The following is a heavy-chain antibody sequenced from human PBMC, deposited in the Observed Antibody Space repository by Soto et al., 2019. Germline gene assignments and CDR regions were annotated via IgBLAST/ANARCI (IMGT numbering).Heavy chain of an antibody. J-gene: IGHJ4*02. V-gene: IGHV1-24*01. D-gene: IGHD3-22*01. CDR2: FDPEDGET. CDR3: ATAGYYDSSGFTFDY. CDR1: GYTLTELS. Sequence: ASVKVSCKVSGYTLTELSMHWVRQAPRKGLEWMGGFDPEDGETIYAQKFQGRVTMTEDTSTDTAYMELSSLRSEDTAVYYCATAGYYDSSGFTFDYWGQGTLVTVSS.